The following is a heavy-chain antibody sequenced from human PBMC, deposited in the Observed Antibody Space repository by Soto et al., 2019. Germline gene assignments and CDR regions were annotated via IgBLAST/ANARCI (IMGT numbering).Heavy chain of an antibody. CDR3: VIAYYGDYGYGMDV. CDR2: IYHSGST. J-gene: IGHJ6*02. D-gene: IGHD4-17*01. Sequence: SETLSLTCAVSGGSISSGGYSWSWIRQPPGKGLEWIGYIYHSGSTYYNPSLKSRVTISVDRSKNQFSLKLSSVTAADTAVYYCVIAYYGDYGYGMDVCGQGSSVTGSS. V-gene: IGHV4-30-2*01. CDR1: GGSISSGGYS.